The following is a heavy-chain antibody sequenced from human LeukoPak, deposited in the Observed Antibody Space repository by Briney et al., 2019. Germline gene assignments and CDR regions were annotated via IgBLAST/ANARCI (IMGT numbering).Heavy chain of an antibody. CDR1: GGSISSYY. V-gene: IGHV4-59*01. CDR2: IYHSGST. CDR3: ARYGSSWYYYYYGMDV. Sequence: SETLSLTCTVSGGSISSYYWSWIRQPPGKGLEWIGYIYHSGSTNYNPSLKSRVTISVDTSKNQFSLKLSSVTAADTAVYYCARYGSSWYYYYYGMDVWGQGTTVTVSS. D-gene: IGHD6-13*01. J-gene: IGHJ6*02.